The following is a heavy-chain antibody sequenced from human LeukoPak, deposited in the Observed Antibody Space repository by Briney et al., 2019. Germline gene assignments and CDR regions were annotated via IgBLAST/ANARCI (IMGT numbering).Heavy chain of an antibody. D-gene: IGHD6-25*01. CDR2: INQNGGVK. V-gene: IGHV3-7*01. J-gene: IGHJ5*02. CDR1: GFTFSSYW. CDR3: ATSDDAAGTS. Sequence: GGSLRLSCAASGFTFSSYWMSWVRQAPGKGLDWVANINQNGGVKHYVDSVKGRFTISRDNAKNSLYLQKTSLRADDTAVYYCATSDDAAGTSWGQGTLVTVSS.